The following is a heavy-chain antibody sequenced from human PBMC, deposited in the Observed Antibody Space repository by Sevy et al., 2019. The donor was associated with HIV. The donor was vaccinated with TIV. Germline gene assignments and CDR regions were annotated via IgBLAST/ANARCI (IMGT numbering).Heavy chain of an antibody. J-gene: IGHJ4*02. CDR2: IYWDDDK. CDR1: GFSLSTSGVG. V-gene: IGHV2-5*02. Sequence: SGPTLVKPTQTLTLTCTFSGFSLSTSGVGVGWIRQPPGKALEWLALIYWDDDKRYSPSLKNRLTITKDTSKNQVVLKMTNMDPVDTATYYCAHRRDDTVVMVYGDFDYWGQGTLVTVSS. D-gene: IGHD2-8*01. CDR3: AHRRDDTVVMVYGDFDY.